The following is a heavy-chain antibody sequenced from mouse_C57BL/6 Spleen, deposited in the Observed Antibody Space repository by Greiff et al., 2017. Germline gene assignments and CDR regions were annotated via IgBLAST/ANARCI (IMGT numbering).Heavy chain of an antibody. CDR1: GYTFTDYE. CDR3: TPHDGNYEGYAMGY. J-gene: IGHJ4*01. CDR2: IDPETGCT. D-gene: IGHD2-1*01. V-gene: IGHV1-15*01. Sequence: QVQLKQSGAELVRPGASVTLSCKASGYTFTDYEMHWVKQTPVHGLEWIGAIDPETGCTAYNQKFKGKAILTADKSSGTAYMGLRSLASEDAAVYYGTPHDGNYEGYAMGYWGQGTSVTVAS.